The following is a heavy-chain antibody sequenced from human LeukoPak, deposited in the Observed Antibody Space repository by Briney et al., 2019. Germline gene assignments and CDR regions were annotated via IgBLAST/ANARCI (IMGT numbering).Heavy chain of an antibody. V-gene: IGHV1-2*02. D-gene: IGHD6-25*01. CDR2: INPNSGGT. CDR3: AADSSGNDAFDI. J-gene: IGHJ3*02. Sequence: ASVKVSCKASGYTFTGYYMHWVRQAPGQGLEWMGWINPNSGGTNYAQKFQGRVTMTRDTSTSTAYMDLRSLGSEDTAVYYCAADSSGNDAFDIWGQGTMVTVSS. CDR1: GYTFTGYY.